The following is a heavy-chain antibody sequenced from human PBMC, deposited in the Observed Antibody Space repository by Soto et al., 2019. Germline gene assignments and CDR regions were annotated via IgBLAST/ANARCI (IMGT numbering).Heavy chain of an antibody. Sequence: GGSLRLSCEASGFTLRNYAMTWIRQAPGKGLEWVSLISANDVGTYYAESVKTRFTISTDQSRNTVYLQMDSLRADDTAIYYCAKAKNDYNWDNRPPFDYWGQGTLVTVS. J-gene: IGHJ4*02. V-gene: IGHV3-23*01. D-gene: IGHD1-20*01. CDR3: AKAKNDYNWDNRPPFDY. CDR2: ISANDVGT. CDR1: GFTLRNYA.